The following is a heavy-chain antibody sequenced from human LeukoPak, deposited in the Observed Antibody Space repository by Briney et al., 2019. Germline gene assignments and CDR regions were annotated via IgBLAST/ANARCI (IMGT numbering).Heavy chain of an antibody. D-gene: IGHD4-17*01. V-gene: IGHV4-4*02. Sequence: GSLRLSCAASGFTLSSYWMSWVRQAPGKGLEWIGSGYHIGSTYFNPSLRSRVTILIDIFKNQFSLKMSSVTAADTAIYYCARVGDYGDYVNWFDPWGPGTLVTVSS. CDR2: GYHIGST. CDR1: GFTLSSYW. CDR3: ARVGDYGDYVNWFDP. J-gene: IGHJ5*02.